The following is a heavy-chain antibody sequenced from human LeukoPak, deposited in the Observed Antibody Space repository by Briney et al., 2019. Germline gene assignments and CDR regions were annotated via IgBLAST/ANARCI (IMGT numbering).Heavy chain of an antibody. J-gene: IGHJ4*02. CDR2: ISSSSSYI. V-gene: IGHV3-21*04. CDR3: AKDTHYDFWSGGGPDY. CDR1: GFTFSSYS. Sequence: PGGSLRLSCAASGFTFSSYSMNWVRQAPGKGLEWVSSISSSSSYIYYADSVKGRFTISRDNAKNSLYLQMNSLRAEDMALYYCAKDTHYDFWSGGGPDYWGQGTLVTVSS. D-gene: IGHD3-3*01.